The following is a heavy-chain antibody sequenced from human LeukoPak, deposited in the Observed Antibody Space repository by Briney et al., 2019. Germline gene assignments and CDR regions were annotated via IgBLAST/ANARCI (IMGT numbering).Heavy chain of an antibody. V-gene: IGHV1-18*01. CDR1: GYTFTSYG. Sequence: GESLKISCKGSGYTFTSYGISWVRQAPGQGLAWMGWISAYNGNTNYAQKLQGRVTMTTDTSTSTAYMELRSLRSDDTAVYYCARIGAVGANDRRGPIDYWGQGTLVTVSS. CDR2: ISAYNGNT. D-gene: IGHD1-26*01. CDR3: ARIGAVGANDRRGPIDY. J-gene: IGHJ4*02.